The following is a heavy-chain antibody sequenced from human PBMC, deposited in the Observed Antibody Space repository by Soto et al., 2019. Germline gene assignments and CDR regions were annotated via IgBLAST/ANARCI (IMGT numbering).Heavy chain of an antibody. CDR3: AGGLMRGVANNWFDP. J-gene: IGHJ5*02. Sequence: QVQLQESGPGLVKPSQTLSLTCTVSGGSISSGGYYWSWIRQHPGKGLEWIGYIYYSGSTYYNPSLKSRVTISVSTHKNQFSLKQSVVTAADPAVYYCAGGLMRGVANNWFDPWCQGNLVTVAS. D-gene: IGHD3-10*01. V-gene: IGHV4-31*03. CDR1: GGSISSGGYY. CDR2: IYYSGST.